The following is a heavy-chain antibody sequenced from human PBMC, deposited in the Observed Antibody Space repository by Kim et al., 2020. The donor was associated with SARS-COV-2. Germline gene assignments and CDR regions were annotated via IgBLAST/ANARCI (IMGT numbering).Heavy chain of an antibody. V-gene: IGHV4-39*01. CDR3: ARRTPLVRWLVQSFDY. CDR1: GGSISSSSYY. Sequence: SETLSLTCTVSGGSISSSSYYWGWIRQPPGKGLEWIGSIYYSGSTYYNPSLKSRVTISVDTSKNQFSLKLSSVTAADTAVYYCARRTPLVRWLVQSFDYWGQGTLVTVSS. CDR2: IYYSGST. D-gene: IGHD6-19*01. J-gene: IGHJ4*02.